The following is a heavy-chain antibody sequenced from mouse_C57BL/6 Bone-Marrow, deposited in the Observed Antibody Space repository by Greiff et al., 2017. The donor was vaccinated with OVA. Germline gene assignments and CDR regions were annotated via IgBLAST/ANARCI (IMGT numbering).Heavy chain of an antibody. V-gene: IGHV5-12*01. CDR1: GFTFSDYY. D-gene: IGHD2-3*01. Sequence: EVKLVESGGGLVQPGGSLKLSCAASGFTFSDYYMYWVRQTPEKRLEWVAYISNGGGSTYYPDTVKGRFTISRDNAKNTLYLQMSRLKSEDTAMYYCARGGYYAPFAYWGQGTLVPVSA. CDR3: ARGGYYAPFAY. J-gene: IGHJ3*01. CDR2: ISNGGGST.